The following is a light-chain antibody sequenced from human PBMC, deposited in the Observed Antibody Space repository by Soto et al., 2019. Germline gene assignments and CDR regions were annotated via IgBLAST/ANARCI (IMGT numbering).Light chain of an antibody. CDR3: MQAIEFPL. CDR2: EIS. V-gene: IGKV2-24*01. J-gene: IGKJ5*01. CDR1: QILVHSDGNTY. Sequence: DIAMTQTPLSSPVTLGEPASISWKSIQILVHSDGNTYLSWLQQRPGQPPRLLIYEISNRFSGVPDRFSGSGAGTDFTLKISRVEAEDVGVYYCMQAIEFPLFGQGTRLEIK.